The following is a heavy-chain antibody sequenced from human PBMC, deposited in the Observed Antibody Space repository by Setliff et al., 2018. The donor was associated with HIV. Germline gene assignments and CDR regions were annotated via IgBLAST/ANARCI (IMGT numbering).Heavy chain of an antibody. CDR2: ISTYKGNT. D-gene: IGHD3-10*01. CDR3: AREGKFRYYYYMDV. J-gene: IGHJ6*03. Sequence: RASVKVSCKASGYTFTSYGISWVRQAPGQGLEWMGWISTYKGNTKYEQKFQGRVTMTTDTSTSTAYMELSSLRSEDTAVYYCAREGKFRYYYYMDVWGKGTTVTVSS. CDR1: GYTFTSYG. V-gene: IGHV1-18*04.